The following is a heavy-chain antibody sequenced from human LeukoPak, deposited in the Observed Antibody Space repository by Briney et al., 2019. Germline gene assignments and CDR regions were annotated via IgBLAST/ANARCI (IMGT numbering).Heavy chain of an antibody. V-gene: IGHV3-30*04. J-gene: IGHJ4*02. CDR1: GFTFSSYA. CDR3: AKDSKVAAAGYSFDS. CDR2: IATDGRDK. D-gene: IGHD6-13*01. Sequence: GGSLRLSCAASGFTFSSYAMHWVRQAPGKGLEWVAVIATDGRDKKYADSVKGRFTISRDNSKNTLYLEMNSLRPEDTAVYHCAKDSKVAAAGYSFDSWGQGTLVTVSS.